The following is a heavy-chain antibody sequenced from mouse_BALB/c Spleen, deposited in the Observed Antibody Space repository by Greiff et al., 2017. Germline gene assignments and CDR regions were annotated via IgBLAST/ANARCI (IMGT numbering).Heavy chain of an antibody. CDR2: ISSGGSYT. CDR1: GFTFSSYG. V-gene: IGHV5-6*01. Sequence: EVQGVESGGDLVKPGGSLKLSCAASGFTFSSYGMSWVRQTPDKRLEWVATISSGGSYTYYPDSVKGRFTISRDNAKNTLYLQMSSLKSEDTAMYYCARRGGPNWYFDVWGAGTTVTVSS. CDR3: ARRGGPNWYFDV. J-gene: IGHJ1*01.